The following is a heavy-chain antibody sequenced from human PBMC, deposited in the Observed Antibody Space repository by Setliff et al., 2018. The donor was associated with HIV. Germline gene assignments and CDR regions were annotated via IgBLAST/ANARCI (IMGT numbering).Heavy chain of an antibody. Sequence: PGGSLRLSCGTSRFSFNSFGMHWVRQAPGKGLEWVAMISYDGSNKNYADSVKVRFTLSRDNSKNTVYMELSSLRSEDTAVYYCARGAWYTSGWHSSRYMDVWGKGSTVTVSS. D-gene: IGHD6-19*01. V-gene: IGHV3-30*03. CDR1: RFSFNSFG. CDR3: ARGAWYTSGWHSSRYMDV. J-gene: IGHJ6*03. CDR2: ISYDGSNK.